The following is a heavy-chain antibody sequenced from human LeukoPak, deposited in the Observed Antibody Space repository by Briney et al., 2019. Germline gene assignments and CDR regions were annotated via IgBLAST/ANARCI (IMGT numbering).Heavy chain of an antibody. CDR2: IWYDGSNK. Sequence: GGSLRLSCAASGFTFSSYGMHWVRQAPGKGLEGVAVIWYDGSNKYYADSVKGRFTISRDNSKNTLYLQMNSLRAEDTPVYYCARDRYRITIFGAAPYYFDYWGQGTLVTVSS. V-gene: IGHV3-33*01. CDR1: GFTFSSYG. J-gene: IGHJ4*02. D-gene: IGHD3-3*01. CDR3: ARDRYRITIFGAAPYYFDY.